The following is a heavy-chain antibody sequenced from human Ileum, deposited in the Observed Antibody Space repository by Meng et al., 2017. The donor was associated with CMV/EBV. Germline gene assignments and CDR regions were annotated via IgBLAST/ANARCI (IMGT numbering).Heavy chain of an antibody. CDR3: ARVGSGGGEHGNNGYNCVGWLDY. CDR2: ISSNGGST. D-gene: IGHD5-24*01. J-gene: IGHJ4*02. Sequence: YAMHWVRQAPGKGLEYVSAISSNGGSTYYADSVKGRFTISRDNSKNTLYLQMGSLRAEDMAVYYCARVGSGGGEHGNNGYNCVGWLDYWGQGTLVTVSS. V-gene: IGHV3-64*02. CDR1: YA.